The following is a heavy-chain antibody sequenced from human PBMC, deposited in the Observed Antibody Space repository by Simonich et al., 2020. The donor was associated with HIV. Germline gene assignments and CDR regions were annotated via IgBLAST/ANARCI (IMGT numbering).Heavy chain of an antibody. CDR2: SSWNSGSI. Sequence: EVQLVESGGGLVQPGRSLRLSCAASGFTFDDYTRHWVRQAPGNGLGWVSGSSWNSGSIGYADSVKGRFTISRDNAKNSLYLQMNSLRAEDTALYYCAKDKGAYYGSGSPVYWGQGTLVTVSS. V-gene: IGHV3-9*01. CDR1: GFTFDDYT. CDR3: AKDKGAYYGSGSPVY. J-gene: IGHJ4*02. D-gene: IGHD3-10*01.